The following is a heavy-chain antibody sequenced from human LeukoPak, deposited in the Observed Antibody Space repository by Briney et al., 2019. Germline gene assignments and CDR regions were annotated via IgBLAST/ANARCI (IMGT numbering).Heavy chain of an antibody. D-gene: IGHD2-21*02. J-gene: IGHJ4*02. CDR2: INHSGST. Sequence: SETLSLTCAVYGGSFSGYYWSWIRQPPGKGLEWIGEINHSGSTNYNPSLKSRVTISVDTSKNQFSLKLSSVTAADTAVYYCVTSYCGGDCYSRTGDYWGQGTLVTVSS. CDR3: VTSYCGGDCYSRTGDY. CDR1: GGSFSGYY. V-gene: IGHV4-34*01.